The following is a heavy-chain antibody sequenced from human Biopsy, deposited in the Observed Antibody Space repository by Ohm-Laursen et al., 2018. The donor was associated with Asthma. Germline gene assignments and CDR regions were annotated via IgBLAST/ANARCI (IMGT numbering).Heavy chain of an antibody. D-gene: IGHD5-12*01. J-gene: IGHJ4*02. V-gene: IGHV3-11*01. CDR2: ISTGGTTI. CDR3: ARARSGNYFDY. CDR1: GFTFSDYY. Sequence: SLRLSCAASGFTFSDYYMSWIRQAPGKGLEWVSYISTGGTTINCADSVKGRFTISRDNAKNSLYLQLNSLRAGDTAVYYCARARSGNYFDYWGQGTLVTVSS.